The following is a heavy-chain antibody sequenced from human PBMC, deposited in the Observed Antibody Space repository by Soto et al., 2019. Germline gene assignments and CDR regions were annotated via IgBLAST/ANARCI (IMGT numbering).Heavy chain of an antibody. D-gene: IGHD1-26*01. CDR3: ARSLTERTHYYYYYYMDV. CDR2: IRYDGSNK. J-gene: IGHJ6*03. Sequence: GGCLRLSCAASGFTVSNYGMHWVRQAPGKGLEWVAVIRYDGSNKYYADSVKGGFTISRGNSKNTLYLQMNSLRAEDTAVYYCARSLTERTHYYYYYYMDVWGKGTTVTVSS. CDR1: GFTVSNYG. V-gene: IGHV3-33*01.